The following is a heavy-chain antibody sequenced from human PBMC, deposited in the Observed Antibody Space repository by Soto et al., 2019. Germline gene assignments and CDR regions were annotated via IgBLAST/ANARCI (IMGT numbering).Heavy chain of an antibody. J-gene: IGHJ6*02. D-gene: IGHD3-9*01. V-gene: IGHV1-69*02. CDR3: ARFAYYDILTGYPRRLADYGMDV. CDR2: IIPILGIA. Sequence: QVQLVQSGAEVKKPGSSVKVSCKASGGTFSSYTISWVRQAPGQGLEWMGRIIPILGIANYAQKFQGRVTITEDKSTSTAYMELSSLRSEDTAVYYCARFAYYDILTGYPRRLADYGMDVWGQGTTVTVSS. CDR1: GGTFSSYT.